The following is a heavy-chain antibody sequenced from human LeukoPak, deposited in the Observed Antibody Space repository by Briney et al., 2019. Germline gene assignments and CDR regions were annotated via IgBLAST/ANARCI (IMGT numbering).Heavy chain of an antibody. V-gene: IGHV3-33*01. D-gene: IGHD6-13*01. J-gene: IGHJ4*02. CDR3: AREGPYSSSWSFDY. CDR2: IWYDGSNK. Sequence: GGSLRLSCAASGFTFSSYGMHWVRQAPGKGLEWVAVIWYDGSNKYYADSVKGRFTISRDNSKNTLYLQMNSLRAEDTAVYYCAREGPYSSSWSFDYWGQGTLVTVSS. CDR1: GFTFSSYG.